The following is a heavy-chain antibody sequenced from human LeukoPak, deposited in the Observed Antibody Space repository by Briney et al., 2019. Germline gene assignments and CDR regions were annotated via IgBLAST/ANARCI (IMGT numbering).Heavy chain of an antibody. J-gene: IGHJ4*02. CDR2: INPSGGST. CDR1: GYTFTSYY. V-gene: IGHV1-46*01. D-gene: IGHD6-19*01. CDR3: ARGGTGYSSGWYNCYFDY. Sequence: ASVKVSCKASGYTFTSYYMHWVRQAPGQGLEWMGIINPSGGSTSYAQKFQGRVTMTRDTPTSTVYMELSSLRSEDTAVYYCARGGTGYSSGWYNCYFDYWGQGTLVTVSS.